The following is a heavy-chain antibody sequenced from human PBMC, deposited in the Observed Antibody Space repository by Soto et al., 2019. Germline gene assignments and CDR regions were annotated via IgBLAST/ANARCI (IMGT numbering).Heavy chain of an antibody. Sequence: GCPKNSRKGSGYSFSNYRIGWGRQKPGKGRGWMGIIYPGDSDTRYSPSFQGQVTISADKSISTAYLQWSSLKASDTAMYYCARRPYLPRGGTDVWGQGTTVTVSS. CDR3: ARRPYLPRGGTDV. CDR2: IYPGDSDT. CDR1: GYSFSNYR. V-gene: IGHV5-51*01. J-gene: IGHJ6*02.